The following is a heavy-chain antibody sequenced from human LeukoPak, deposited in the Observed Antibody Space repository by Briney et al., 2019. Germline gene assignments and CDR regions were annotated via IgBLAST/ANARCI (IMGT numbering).Heavy chain of an antibody. D-gene: IGHD2-21*02. CDR3: ASRGLPYTFDI. CDR1: GYSFFSNYW. CDR2: LYPGDSDS. J-gene: IGHJ3*02. V-gene: IGHV5-51*01. Sequence: GESLKISCKAYGYSFFSNYWIAWVRQMPGKGLEWMEILYPGDSDSRYSPSFQGQVTISADKSISTAYLQWSSLKASDTAMYYCASRGLPYTFDIWGQGTMVTVSS.